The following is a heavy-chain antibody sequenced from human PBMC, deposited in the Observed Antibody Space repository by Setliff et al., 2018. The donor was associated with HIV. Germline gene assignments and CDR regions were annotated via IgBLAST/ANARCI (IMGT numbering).Heavy chain of an antibody. CDR3: ARFPNPSQIVVVMPPDY. J-gene: IGHJ4*02. Sequence: GASVKVSCKASGYSFTSYGITWVRQAPGQGLEWMGWISAYNGNTNYAQNLQDRVTMTTDTSTSTAYMELRSLRSDDTAMYFCARFPNPSQIVVVMPPDYWGQGTLVTVS. CDR2: ISAYNGNT. V-gene: IGHV1-18*01. CDR1: GYSFTSYG. D-gene: IGHD3-22*01.